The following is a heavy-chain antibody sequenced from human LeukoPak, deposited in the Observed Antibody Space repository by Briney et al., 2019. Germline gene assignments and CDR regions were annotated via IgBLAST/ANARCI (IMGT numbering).Heavy chain of an antibody. J-gene: IGHJ5*02. V-gene: IGHV4-30-2*01. CDR3: ARDIGGNSA. CDR2: VYHSGST. Sequence: PSETLSLTCTVSGGSISITGISWNWVRQPPGKGLEWIGCVYHSGSTYLNPSLKSRVTMSVDKSKNQFSLKLNSVTAADTAVYFCARDIGGNSAWGKGTLATVSS. D-gene: IGHD1-26*01. CDR1: GGSISITGIS.